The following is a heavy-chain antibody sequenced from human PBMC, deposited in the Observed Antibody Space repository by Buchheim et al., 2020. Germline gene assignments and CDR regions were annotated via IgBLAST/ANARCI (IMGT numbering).Heavy chain of an antibody. Sequence: QVQLVESGGGVVQPGRSLRLSCAASGFTFSSYGMHWVRQAPGKGLEWVAVISYDGSNKYYADSVKGRLTISRDNSKNTLYLQMNSLRAEDTAVYYCAKVNTMVRGVISNYYYYYGMDVWGQGTT. CDR1: GFTFSSYG. D-gene: IGHD3-10*01. V-gene: IGHV3-30*18. CDR3: AKVNTMVRGVISNYYYYYGMDV. J-gene: IGHJ6*02. CDR2: ISYDGSNK.